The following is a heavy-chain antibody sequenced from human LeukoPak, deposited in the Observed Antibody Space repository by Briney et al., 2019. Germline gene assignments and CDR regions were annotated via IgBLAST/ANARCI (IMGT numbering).Heavy chain of an antibody. D-gene: IGHD3-10*01. Sequence: GGSLRLSCAASGFTFDDYAMHWVRQAPGKGLEWVSGINWNSGSIVYADSVRGRFTISRDNAKNSLYLQMNSLRAEDTALYYCAKDPYGSGNSNCFDPWGQGTLVTVSS. CDR3: AKDPYGSGNSNCFDP. CDR1: GFTFDDYA. J-gene: IGHJ5*02. V-gene: IGHV3-9*01. CDR2: INWNSGSI.